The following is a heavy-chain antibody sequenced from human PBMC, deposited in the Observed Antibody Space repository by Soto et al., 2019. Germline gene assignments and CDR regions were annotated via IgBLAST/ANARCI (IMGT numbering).Heavy chain of an antibody. J-gene: IGHJ5*02. CDR2: IYYSGST. CDR1: GGSISSGGYY. CDR3: ARAPRGARRMYDWFDP. D-gene: IGHD2-15*01. V-gene: IGHV4-31*03. Sequence: QVQLQESGPGLVKPSQTLSLTCTVSGGSISSGGYYWSWIRQHPGKGLEWIGYIYYSGSTYYNPSFKSRVTISVDTSKNQFSLKLSSVTAADTAVYYCARAPRGARRMYDWFDPWGQGTLVTVSS.